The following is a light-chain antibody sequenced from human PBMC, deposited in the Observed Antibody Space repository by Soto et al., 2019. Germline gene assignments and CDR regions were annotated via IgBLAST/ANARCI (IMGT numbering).Light chain of an antibody. V-gene: IGKV1-5*01. Sequence: FTPSGTGVERGTLTWQASQSISNWLAWYQQKPGKAPKLLIYDVSSLESGVPSRFSGSGSGTDFTLTISSLQPEDFATYYCLQAYNYPRTFGQGTKVDIK. J-gene: IGKJ1*01. CDR1: QSISNW. CDR3: LQAYNYPRT. CDR2: DVS.